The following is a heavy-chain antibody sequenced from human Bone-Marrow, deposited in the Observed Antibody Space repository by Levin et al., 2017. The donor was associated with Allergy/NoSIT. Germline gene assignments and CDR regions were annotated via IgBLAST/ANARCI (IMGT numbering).Heavy chain of an antibody. CDR3: ARVRFLCYRGFGEFPVPGGAGNCGMDV. Sequence: GESLKISCKASGYTFTSYGISWVRQAPGQGLEWMGWISAYNGNTNYAQKLQGRVTMTTDTSTSTAYMELRSLRSDDTAVYYCARVRFLCYRGFGEFPVPGGAGNCGMDVWGQGTTVTVSS. D-gene: IGHD3-10*01. V-gene: IGHV1-18*01. CDR1: GYTFTSYG. CDR2: ISAYNGNT. J-gene: IGHJ6*02.